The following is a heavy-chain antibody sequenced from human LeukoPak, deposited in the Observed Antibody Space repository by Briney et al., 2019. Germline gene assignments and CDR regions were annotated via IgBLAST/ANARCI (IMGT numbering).Heavy chain of an antibody. D-gene: IGHD3-3*01. V-gene: IGHV4-39*01. CDR3: ARHVLSGYLNYWYFDL. CDR1: GGSISSSSYY. J-gene: IGHJ2*01. Sequence: SETLSLTCTVSGGSISSSSYYWGWLRQPPGEGLGWIGSIYYSWSTYYNPSLKSRVTISGDTSKNQFSLQLSSVTAADTAVYYCARHVLSGYLNYWYFDLWGRGTLVTVSS. CDR2: IYYSWST.